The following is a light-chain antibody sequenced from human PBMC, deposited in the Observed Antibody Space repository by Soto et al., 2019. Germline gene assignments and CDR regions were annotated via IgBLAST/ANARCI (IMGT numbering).Light chain of an antibody. J-gene: IGKJ1*01. Sequence: EIVMTQSPATLSVSPGERATLSCRASQSVSSNLAWYQQKPGQAPRLLIYGASTRATGIPARFSGSGSGTEFTLTISXLQSEXFAVYYCQQYNNWPRTWTFGQGTKVEIK. CDR2: GAS. V-gene: IGKV3-15*01. CDR1: QSVSSN. CDR3: QQYNNWPRTWT.